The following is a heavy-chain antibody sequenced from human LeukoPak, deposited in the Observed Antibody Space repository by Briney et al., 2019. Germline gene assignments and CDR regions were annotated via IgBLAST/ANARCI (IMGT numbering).Heavy chain of an antibody. D-gene: IGHD6-13*01. V-gene: IGHV4-59*01. CDR1: GGSISSYY. CDR2: IYYSGST. CDR3: ARVYSSSWYYARRAFGI. Sequence: PSETLSLTCTVSGGSISSYYWSWIRQPPGKGLEWIGYIYYSGSTNYNPSLKSRVTISVDTSKNQFSLKLSSVTAADTAVYYCARVYSSSWYYARRAFGIWGQGTMVTVSS. J-gene: IGHJ3*02.